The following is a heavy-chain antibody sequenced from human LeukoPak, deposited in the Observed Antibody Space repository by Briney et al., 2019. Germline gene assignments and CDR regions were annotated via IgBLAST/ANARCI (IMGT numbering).Heavy chain of an antibody. Sequence: GASVKVSCKASGYTFTSYGISWVRQAPGQGLEWMGWISAYNGNTNYAQKLQGRVTMTTDTSTSTAYMELRSLRSDDTAVYYCARDRSGPNETDAFDIWGQGTMVTVSS. CDR1: GYTFTSYG. J-gene: IGHJ3*02. V-gene: IGHV1-18*01. CDR2: ISAYNGNT. D-gene: IGHD6-19*01. CDR3: ARDRSGPNETDAFDI.